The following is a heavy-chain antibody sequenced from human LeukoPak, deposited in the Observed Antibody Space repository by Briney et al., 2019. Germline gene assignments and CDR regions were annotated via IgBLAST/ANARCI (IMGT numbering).Heavy chain of an antibody. Sequence: SETLSLTCDVSGGSCDDYYCSWIRQPPRKGVEWIGEIHPHGIFYYNSSLVSRVTMSIDTSKSQFSLRLTSVTAADTAFYYCARGRDRSKAGDHWGQGSLVTVSS. D-gene: IGHD5-24*01. J-gene: IGHJ4*02. CDR1: GGSCDDYY. CDR2: IHPHGIF. V-gene: IGHV4-34*01. CDR3: ARGRDRSKAGDH.